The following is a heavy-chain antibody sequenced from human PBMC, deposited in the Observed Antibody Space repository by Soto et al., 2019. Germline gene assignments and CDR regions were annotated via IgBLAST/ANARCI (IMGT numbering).Heavy chain of an antibody. CDR1: GFTFSSYS. V-gene: IGHV3-48*01. D-gene: IGHD3-10*01. CDR2: ISSSSSTI. Sequence: GGSLRLSCAASGFTFSSYSMNWVRQAPGKGLEWVSYISSSSSTIYYADSVKGRFTISRDNAKNSLYLQMNSLRAEDTAVYYCARGLPVWFGELLSTSWGQGTLVTVSS. CDR3: ARGLPVWFGELLSTS. J-gene: IGHJ4*02.